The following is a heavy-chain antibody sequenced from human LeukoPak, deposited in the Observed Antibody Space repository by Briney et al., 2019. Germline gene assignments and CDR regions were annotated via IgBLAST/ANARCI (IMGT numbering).Heavy chain of an antibody. CDR3: ATAPNDYPDY. D-gene: IGHD2-8*01. V-gene: IGHV1-2*02. J-gene: IGHJ4*02. CDR1: GYTFTGYY. CDR2: ISPNSGGT. Sequence: ASVKVSCQASGYTFTGYYMHWVRQAPGQGLEWMGWISPNSGGTNYAQKFQGRVTMTRDTSISTAYMELSRLRSDDTAVYFCATAPNDYPDYWGQGTLVTVSS.